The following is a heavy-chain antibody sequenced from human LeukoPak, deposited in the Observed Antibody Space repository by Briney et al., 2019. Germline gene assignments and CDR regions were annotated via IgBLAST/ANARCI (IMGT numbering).Heavy chain of an antibody. J-gene: IGHJ4*02. D-gene: IGHD3-22*01. V-gene: IGHV3-9*01. CDR2: ISWNSGSI. Sequence: PGRSLRLSCAASGFTFDDYAMHWVRQAPGKGLEWVSGISWNSGSIGYADSVKGRFTISRDNAKNSLYLQMNSLRAEDTALYYCAKDMTYYYDSSGPYFDHWGQGTLVTVSS. CDR1: GFTFDDYA. CDR3: AKDMTYYYDSSGPYFDH.